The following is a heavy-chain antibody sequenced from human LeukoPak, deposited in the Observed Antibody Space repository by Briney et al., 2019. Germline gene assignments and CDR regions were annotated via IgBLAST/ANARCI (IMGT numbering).Heavy chain of an antibody. J-gene: IGHJ6*02. V-gene: IGHV4-34*01. CDR1: GGSFSGYY. Sequence: SETLSLTCAVYGGSFSGYYWNWIRQPPGKGLEWIGEINHSGSTNYNPSLKSRVTISVDRSKNQFSLKLSSVTAADTAVYYCARAGQWYYYGMDVWGQGTTVTVSS. CDR3: ARAGQWYYYGMDV. D-gene: IGHD6-19*01. CDR2: INHSGST.